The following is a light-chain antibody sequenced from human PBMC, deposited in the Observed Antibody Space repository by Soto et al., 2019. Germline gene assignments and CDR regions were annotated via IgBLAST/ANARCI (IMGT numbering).Light chain of an antibody. CDR1: SSDVGGYNY. Sequence: QSVLTQPASVSGSPGQSITISCTGTSSDVGGYNYVSWYQQHPGKAPKLMIYDVSNRPSGVSNRFSGSKSGNTASLTISGLQAEDEADYCCSSYTSSSTLAFYVFGTGTKLTVL. CDR2: DVS. J-gene: IGLJ1*01. CDR3: SSYTSSSTLAFYV. V-gene: IGLV2-14*01.